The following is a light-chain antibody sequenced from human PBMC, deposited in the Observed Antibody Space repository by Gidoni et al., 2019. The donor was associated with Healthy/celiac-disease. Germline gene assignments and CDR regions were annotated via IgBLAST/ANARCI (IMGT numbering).Light chain of an antibody. CDR1: QSISSY. CDR3: QQSYSTPLT. J-gene: IGKJ4*01. Sequence: DLQMTQYPSSLSASVGDRVTITCRASQSISSYLHRYQQKQGKAPKLLIYAASRLQSGVPSRFSGSGSGTYFTLTISSLQPEDFATYYCQQSYSTPLTFGGGTKVEIK. CDR2: AAS. V-gene: IGKV1-39*01.